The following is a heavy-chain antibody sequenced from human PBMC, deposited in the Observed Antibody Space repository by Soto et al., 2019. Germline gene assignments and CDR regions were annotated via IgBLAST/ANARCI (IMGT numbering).Heavy chain of an antibody. CDR3: AREDDGGDRDYYGLDV. V-gene: IGHV4-30-4*01. Sequence: SETLSLTCTVSGGSISSGYYHWTWIRQAPGKGLEWIGYIHYSGSVHYNPSLQSRLTMSVDTSKNLFSLKLSSVTAADTAVYFCAREDDGGDRDYYGLDVWGQGTTVTVSS. D-gene: IGHD2-21*02. J-gene: IGHJ6*02. CDR1: GGSISSGYYH. CDR2: IHYSGSV.